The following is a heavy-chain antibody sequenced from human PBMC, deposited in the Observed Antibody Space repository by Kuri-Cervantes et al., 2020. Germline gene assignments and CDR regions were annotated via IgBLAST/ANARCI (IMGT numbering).Heavy chain of an antibody. D-gene: IGHD3-10*01. CDR2: IYYSGST. V-gene: IGHV4-39*01. J-gene: IGHJ5*02. CDR1: GGSISSSSYY. Sequence: SETLSLTCTVSGGSISSSSYYWGWIRQPPGKGLEWIGSIYYSGSTYYNPSLKSRVTISVDTSKNQFSLKLSSVTAADTAVYYCAKHLNVVRGVRGRSISSKNWFDPWGQGTRVTVSS. CDR3: AKHLNVVRGVRGRSISSKNWFDP.